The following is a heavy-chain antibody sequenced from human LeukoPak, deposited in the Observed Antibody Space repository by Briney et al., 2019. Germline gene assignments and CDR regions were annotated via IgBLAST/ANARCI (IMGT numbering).Heavy chain of an antibody. Sequence: ASVKVSCKASGGTFSSHAISWVRQAPGQGLEWMGGIIPIFGTANYAQKFQGRVTITTDESTSTAYMELSSLRSEDTAVYYCARALSYSGSYHLFDYWGQGTLVTVSS. V-gene: IGHV1-69*05. CDR2: IIPIFGTA. CDR3: ARALSYSGSYHLFDY. CDR1: GGTFSSHA. D-gene: IGHD1-26*01. J-gene: IGHJ4*02.